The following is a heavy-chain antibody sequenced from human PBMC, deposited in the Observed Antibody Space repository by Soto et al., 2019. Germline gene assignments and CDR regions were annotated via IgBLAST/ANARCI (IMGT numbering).Heavy chain of an antibody. D-gene: IGHD3-16*01. Sequence: QVQLVQSGAEVKKPGSSVKVSCKASGGTFSSYTISWVRQAPGQGLEWMGRIIPILGIANYAQKFQGRVTITADKSTSTAYMELSSLRSEDTAVYYCARSWGELGGGYYYGMDVWGQGTTVTVSS. V-gene: IGHV1-69*02. CDR3: ARSWGELGGGYYYGMDV. J-gene: IGHJ6*02. CDR1: GGTFSSYT. CDR2: IIPILGIA.